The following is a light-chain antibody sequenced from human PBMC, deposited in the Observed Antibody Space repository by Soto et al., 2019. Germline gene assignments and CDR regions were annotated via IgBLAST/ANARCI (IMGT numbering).Light chain of an antibody. CDR2: GAS. J-gene: IGKJ2*01. CDR3: HHYVYVVDT. Sequence: IVLTQSPGTLSLAPGERATLSCRASQSVGSNYLAWYQQQPCQGPRLLILGASNRATGIPDRFSGSGFGTDITRTISIMEPEDFEVYICHHYVYVVDTFGQGTKMKIK. V-gene: IGKV3-20*01. CDR1: QSVGSNY.